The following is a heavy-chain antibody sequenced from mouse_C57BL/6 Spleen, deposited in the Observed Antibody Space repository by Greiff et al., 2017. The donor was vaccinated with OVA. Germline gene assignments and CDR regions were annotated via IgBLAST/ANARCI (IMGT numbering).Heavy chain of an antibody. CDR2: IHPNSGST. Sequence: QVHVKQSGAELVKPGASVKLSCKASGYTFTSYWMHWVKQRPGQGLEWIGMIHPNSGSTNYNEKFKSKATLTVDKSSSTAYMQLSSLTSEDSAVYYCASYSNYFDYWGQGTTLTVSS. CDR1: GYTFTSYW. V-gene: IGHV1-64*01. CDR3: ASYSNYFDY. J-gene: IGHJ2*01. D-gene: IGHD2-5*01.